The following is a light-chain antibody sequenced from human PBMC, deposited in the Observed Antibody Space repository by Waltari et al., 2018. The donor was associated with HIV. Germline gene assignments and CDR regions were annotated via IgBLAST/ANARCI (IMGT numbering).Light chain of an antibody. J-gene: IGKJ1*01. V-gene: IGKV1-5*03. Sequence: DIQMSQSPSTLSASVGDRVTITCRASQDIETWLAGYQQKPGTAPKLLIYKASSLESGVPSRFSGGGSGTEFTLTISSLQADDFGTYYCQQYNTYWTFGQGTRVEIK. CDR3: QQYNTYWT. CDR1: QDIETW. CDR2: KAS.